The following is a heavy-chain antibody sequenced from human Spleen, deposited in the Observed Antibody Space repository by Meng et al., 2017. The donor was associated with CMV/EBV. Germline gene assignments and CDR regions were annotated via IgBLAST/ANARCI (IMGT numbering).Heavy chain of an antibody. D-gene: IGHD6-13*01. CDR1: GNSFTSYW. CDR2: IYPGDSDT. CDR3: ARTSQGIAAAGWFDP. Sequence: GGSLRLSCKGSGNSFTSYWIAWVRQMPGKGLEWMGIIYPGDSDTRYSPSFQGQVTISADKSISTAYLQWSSLRASDTAMYYCARTSQGIAAAGWFDPWGQGTLVTVSS. J-gene: IGHJ5*02. V-gene: IGHV5-51*01.